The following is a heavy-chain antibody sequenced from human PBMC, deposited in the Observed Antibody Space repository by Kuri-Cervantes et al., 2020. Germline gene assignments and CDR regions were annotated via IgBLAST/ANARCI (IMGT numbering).Heavy chain of an antibody. CDR1: GFTFSSYA. CDR3: AKDGSRAATLPTYLDY. Sequence: GGSLRLSCAASGFTFSSYAMHWVRQAPVKGLEWVTFVFHDGSNQYYADSVKGRFTVSRDKSKNTVYLQMDSLRAEDTAVYYCAKDGSRAATLPTYLDYWGQGTLVTVSS. D-gene: IGHD1-26*01. CDR2: VFHDGSNQ. J-gene: IGHJ4*02. V-gene: IGHV3-30*02.